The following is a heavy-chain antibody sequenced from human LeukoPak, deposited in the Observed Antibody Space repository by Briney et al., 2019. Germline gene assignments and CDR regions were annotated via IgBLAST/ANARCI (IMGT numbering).Heavy chain of an antibody. D-gene: IGHD5-18*01. Sequence: PGGSLRLSRAASGFTFSSYAMSWVRQAPGKGLGWVSAISGVGGSTYYADSVKGRFTISRDNSKNTLYLQMNSLRAEDTAVYYCASHGYSYGYDRDYYYGMDVWGQGTTVTVSS. CDR1: GFTFSSYA. J-gene: IGHJ6*02. CDR3: ASHGYSYGYDRDYYYGMDV. V-gene: IGHV3-23*01. CDR2: ISGVGGST.